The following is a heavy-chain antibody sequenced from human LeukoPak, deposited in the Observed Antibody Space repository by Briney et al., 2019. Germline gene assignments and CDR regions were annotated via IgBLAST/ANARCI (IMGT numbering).Heavy chain of an antibody. Sequence: PGGSLRLSCAASGFSFSNNAMSWVRQAPGKGLEWVSALSGSGISSYYADSVKGRFTISRDNSKNTLYLQMNSLRAEDTAVYYCARDRNYYGSGSYFYPNYWGQGTLVTVSS. CDR3: ARDRNYYGSGSYFYPNY. CDR1: GFSFSNNA. V-gene: IGHV3-23*01. J-gene: IGHJ4*02. CDR2: LSGSGISS. D-gene: IGHD3-10*01.